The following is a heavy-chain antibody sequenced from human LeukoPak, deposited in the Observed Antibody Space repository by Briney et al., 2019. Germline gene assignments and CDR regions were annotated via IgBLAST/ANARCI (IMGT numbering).Heavy chain of an antibody. D-gene: IGHD5-24*01. Sequence: GGSLRLSCAASGFTFSSYAMSWVRQAPGKGLEWVSTFSGSGGNTYYADSVKGRFTISRDNSKNTLFLQMHSLRDDDTAVYFCVTPGQLRPPTWGQGTLVSVSS. V-gene: IGHV3-23*01. J-gene: IGHJ4*02. CDR3: VTPGQLRPPT. CDR1: GFTFSSYA. CDR2: FSGSGGNT.